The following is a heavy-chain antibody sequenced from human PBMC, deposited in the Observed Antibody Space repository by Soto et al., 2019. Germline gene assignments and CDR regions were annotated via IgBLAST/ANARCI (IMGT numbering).Heavy chain of an antibody. V-gene: IGHV1-69*13. CDR3: ARGWITMGPTPLMVGPIYGTDG. CDR1: GGTFSSYA. Sequence: SVKVSCKASGGTFSSYAISWVRQAPGQGLEWMGGIIPIFGTANYAQKFQGRVTITADESTSTAYMELSSLRSEDTAVYYCARGWITMGPTPLMVGPIYGTDGWGQGTTVTVAS. CDR2: IIPIFGTA. J-gene: IGHJ6*02. D-gene: IGHD3-10*01.